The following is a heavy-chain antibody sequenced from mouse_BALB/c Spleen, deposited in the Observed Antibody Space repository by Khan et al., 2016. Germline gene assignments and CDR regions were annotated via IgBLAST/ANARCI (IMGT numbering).Heavy chain of an antibody. CDR1: GFDFSRYW. V-gene: IGHV4-1*02. CDR2: INPDSSTI. J-gene: IGHJ1*01. Sequence: EVQLHESGGGLVQPGGSLKLSCAASGFDFSRYWMTWVRQAPGKGLEWIGEINPDSSTINYTPSLKDKFIISRDNSKNTLFMQMSIVRSEDTVLYYCARHRFDGYFDVLGAGTTVTVSS. CDR3: ARHRFDGYFDV. D-gene: IGHD1-1*01.